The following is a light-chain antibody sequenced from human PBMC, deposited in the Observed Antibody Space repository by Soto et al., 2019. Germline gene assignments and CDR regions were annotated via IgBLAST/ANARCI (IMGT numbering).Light chain of an antibody. J-gene: IGKJ4*01. CDR2: CAS. V-gene: IGKV4-1*01. CDR1: QSVLYNSNNKNY. CDR3: QQYYSTPLT. Sequence: DIVITHSPDSLAVSLGERATINCKSSQSVLYNSNNKNYLAWYQQKPGQPPKLLIYCASTRESGVPDRFSGSGSGTDFTLTISSLQAEDVAVYYCQQYYSTPLTFGGGTKV.